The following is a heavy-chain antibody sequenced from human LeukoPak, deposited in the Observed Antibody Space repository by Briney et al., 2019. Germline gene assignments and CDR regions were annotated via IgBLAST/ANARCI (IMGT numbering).Heavy chain of an antibody. V-gene: IGHV3-30*02. Sequence: GVSLRLSCAACGFTFSSYGMHWVRQAPGKGLEWVAFIRYDGSNKYYADSVKGRFTISRDNSKNTLYLQMNSLRAEDTAVYYCAKGEQWLVRRPFVICGERTMVTVSS. CDR2: IRYDGSNK. CDR3: AKGEQWLVRRPFVI. D-gene: IGHD6-19*01. J-gene: IGHJ3*02. CDR1: GFTFSSYG.